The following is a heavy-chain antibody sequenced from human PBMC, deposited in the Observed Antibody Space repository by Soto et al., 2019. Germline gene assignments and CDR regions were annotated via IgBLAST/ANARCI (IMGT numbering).Heavy chain of an antibody. V-gene: IGHV3-30*18. J-gene: IGHJ4*02. CDR2: ISHGGLRQ. D-gene: IGHD1-26*01. CDR1: GFSFSDYG. Sequence: QVKLVESGGGVVQPGRSLRLSCEAAGFSFSDYGMHWVRQLPGKGLQWVAAISHGGLRQLYADSVKGRFTISRDNSKKMVYLHLSGLRVDDTAIYYCAKDWVGGSNKYQLEYWGQGTAVTVSS. CDR3: AKDWVGGSNKYQLEY.